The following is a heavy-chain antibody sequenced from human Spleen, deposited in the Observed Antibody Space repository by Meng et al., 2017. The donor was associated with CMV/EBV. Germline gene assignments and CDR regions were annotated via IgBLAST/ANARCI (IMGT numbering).Heavy chain of an antibody. CDR2: ITSKTDGGTT. J-gene: IGHJ6*02. V-gene: IGHV3-15*01. D-gene: IGHD2-2*01. CDR3: TTRFGIVVVPAAVGRMDV. CDR1: GFTFSNAW. Sequence: GGSLRLSCAASGFTFSNAWMSWVRQAPGKGLEWVGRITSKTDGGTTDYAAPVKGRFTISRDDSKNTLYLQMNSLKTEDTAVYYCTTRFGIVVVPAAVGRMDVWGQGTTVTVSS.